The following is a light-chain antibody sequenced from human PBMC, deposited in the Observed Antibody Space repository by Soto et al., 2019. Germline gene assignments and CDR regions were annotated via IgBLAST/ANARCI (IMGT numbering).Light chain of an antibody. Sequence: EIVMMQSPATLSVSPGERATLSCRASQSVSTNLAWYQQKPGQAPRLLIYGASTRATGIPVRFSGSGSGTEFTLTISSLQSEDFAIYYCQQYDNWPPYTFGQGTKLEIK. CDR2: GAS. CDR1: QSVSTN. V-gene: IGKV3-15*01. J-gene: IGKJ2*01. CDR3: QQYDNWPPYT.